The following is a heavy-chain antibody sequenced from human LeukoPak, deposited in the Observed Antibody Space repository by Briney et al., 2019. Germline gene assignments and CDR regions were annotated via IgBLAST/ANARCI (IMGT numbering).Heavy chain of an antibody. CDR1: GGSFSGYY. CDR3: ARGGYNSRRDNWFDP. Sequence: SETLSLTCAVYGGSFSGYYWSWIRQPPGKGLEWIGEINHSGSTNYNPSLKSRVTISVDTSKNQFSLKLSSVTAADTAMYYCARGGYNSRRDNWFDPWGQEPWSPSPQ. D-gene: IGHD5-12*01. V-gene: IGHV4-34*01. CDR2: INHSGST. J-gene: IGHJ5*02.